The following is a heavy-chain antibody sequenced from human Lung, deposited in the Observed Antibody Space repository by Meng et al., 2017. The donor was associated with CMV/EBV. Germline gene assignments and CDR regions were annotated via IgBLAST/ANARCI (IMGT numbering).Heavy chain of an antibody. Sequence: KVSXKGSGYSFTNYWIGWVRQRPGKGLEWMGIIYPGDSDTRYSPSFQGQVTISADKSINTAYLQWSSLKASDTAMYYCARQGGYAEGGSDYWGQGTLVTVSS. CDR1: GYSFTNYW. CDR3: ARQGGYAEGGSDY. J-gene: IGHJ4*02. V-gene: IGHV5-51*01. D-gene: IGHD5-12*01. CDR2: IYPGDSDT.